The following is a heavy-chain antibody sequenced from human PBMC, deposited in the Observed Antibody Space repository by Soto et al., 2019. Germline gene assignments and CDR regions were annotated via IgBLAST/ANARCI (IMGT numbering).Heavy chain of an antibody. V-gene: IGHV3-73*01. Sequence: PGGSLRLSCAASGFTFSGSAMHWVRQASGKGLEWVGRIRSKANSYATAYVASVKGRFTISRDDSKNTAYLQMNSLKTEDTAVYYCTIDFDCSGGSCYREFLDPWGQGTLVTVSS. J-gene: IGHJ5*02. CDR2: IRSKANSYAT. CDR1: GFTFSGSA. D-gene: IGHD2-15*01. CDR3: TIDFDCSGGSCYREFLDP.